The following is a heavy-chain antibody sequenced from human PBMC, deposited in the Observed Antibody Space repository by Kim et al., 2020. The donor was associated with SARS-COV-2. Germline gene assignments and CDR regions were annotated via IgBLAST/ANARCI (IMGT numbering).Heavy chain of an antibody. D-gene: IGHD2-2*01. J-gene: IGHJ4*02. V-gene: IGHV5-10-1*01. CDR2: SYT. CDR3: ARVGSSFDY. Sequence: SYTNYSPSFQGHVTISADKSISTAYLQWSSLKASDTAMYYCARVGSSFDYWGQGTLVTVSS.